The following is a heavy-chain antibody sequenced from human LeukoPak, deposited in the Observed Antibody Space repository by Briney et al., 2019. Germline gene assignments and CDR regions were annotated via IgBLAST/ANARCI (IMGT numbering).Heavy chain of an antibody. D-gene: IGHD3-22*01. V-gene: IGHV3-7*01. Sequence: GGSLRLSCTASGFTFINYSVNWVRQAPGKGLEWVANIKQDGSEKYYVDSVKGRFTISRDNAKNSLYLQMNSLRAEDTAVYYCARPDVSGYCPDYWGQGTLVTVSS. J-gene: IGHJ4*02. CDR1: GFTFINYS. CDR3: ARPDVSGYCPDY. CDR2: IKQDGSEK.